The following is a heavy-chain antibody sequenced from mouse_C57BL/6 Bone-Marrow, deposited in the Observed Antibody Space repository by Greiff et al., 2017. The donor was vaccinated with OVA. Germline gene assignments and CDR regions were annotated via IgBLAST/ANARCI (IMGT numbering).Heavy chain of an antibody. CDR3: ARGGTTTVVDWYFDV. J-gene: IGHJ1*03. D-gene: IGHD1-1*01. CDR1: GFTFSDYY. Sequence: DVKLVESAGGLVQPGSSMKLSCTASGFTFSDYYMAWVRQVPEKGLEWVANINYDGSSTYYLDSLKSRFIISRDNAKNILYLQMSSLKSEDTATYYCARGGTTTVVDWYFDVWGTGTTVTVSS. V-gene: IGHV5-16*01. CDR2: INYDGSST.